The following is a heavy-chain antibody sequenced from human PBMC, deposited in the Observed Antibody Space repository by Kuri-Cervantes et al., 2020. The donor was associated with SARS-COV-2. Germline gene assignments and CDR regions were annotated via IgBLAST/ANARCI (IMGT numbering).Heavy chain of an antibody. V-gene: IGHV4-39*07. CDR2: IYYSGCT. CDR3: ARVDV. CDR1: GGSISSSSYY. J-gene: IGHJ6*04. Sequence: SETLSLTCTVSGGSISSSSYYWGWIRQPPGKGLEWIGSIYYSGCTYYNPSLKSRVTISVDTSKNQFSLKLSSVTAADTAVYYCARVDVWGKGTTVTVSS.